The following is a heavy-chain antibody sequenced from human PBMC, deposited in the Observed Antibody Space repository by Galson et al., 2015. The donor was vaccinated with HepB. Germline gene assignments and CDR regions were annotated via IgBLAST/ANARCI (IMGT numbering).Heavy chain of an antibody. V-gene: IGHV5-51*01. CDR3: ARQVVGAANFEY. Sequence: QSGAEVKKLGESLKISCTGSRESLRNYWIGWVRQQPGKGLEWRGIIYPRDSDTRYSPSFQGQITISADESTSTAYLQWSSLKVSDTAIYYCARQVVGAANFEYWGQGTLVTVSS. J-gene: IGHJ4*02. CDR1: RESLRNYW. CDR2: IYPRDSDT. D-gene: IGHD2-15*01.